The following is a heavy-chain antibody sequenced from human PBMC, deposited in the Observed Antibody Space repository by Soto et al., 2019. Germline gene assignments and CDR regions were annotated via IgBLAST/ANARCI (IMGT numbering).Heavy chain of an antibody. CDR2: IDWDDDK. Sequence: ESGPTLVNPTQTLTLTCTFSGFSLSTSGMCVSWIRQPPGKALEWLALIDWDDDKYYSTSLKTRLTISKDTSKNQVVLTMTNMDPVDTATYYCARICTAMATGLGMDVWGQGTTVTVS. D-gene: IGHD5-18*01. CDR1: GFSLSTSGMC. J-gene: IGHJ6*02. V-gene: IGHV2-70*01. CDR3: ARICTAMATGLGMDV.